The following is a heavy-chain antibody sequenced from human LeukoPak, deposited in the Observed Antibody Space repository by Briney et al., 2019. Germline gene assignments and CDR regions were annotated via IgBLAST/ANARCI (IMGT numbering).Heavy chain of an antibody. Sequence: SETLSLTCTVSGGSISSYYWSWIRQPAGKGLEWIGRIYTSGSTNYNPSLKSRVTMSVDTSKNQFSLKLSSVTAADTAVYYCARDITMVRGVIITYLDHVTQSEHPFNRIDPWGQGTPITVSS. D-gene: IGHD3-10*01. CDR3: ARDITMVRGVIITYLDHVTQSEHPFNRIDP. J-gene: IGHJ5*02. V-gene: IGHV4-4*07. CDR1: GGSISSYY. CDR2: IYTSGST.